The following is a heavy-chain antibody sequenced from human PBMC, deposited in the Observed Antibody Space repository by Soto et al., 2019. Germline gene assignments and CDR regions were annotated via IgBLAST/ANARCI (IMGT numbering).Heavy chain of an antibody. CDR2: IKSKTDGGTT. D-gene: IGHD3-3*01. Sequence: PGGSLRLSCAASGFTFSNAWMNWVRQAPGKGLEWVGRIKSKTDGGTTDYAAPVKGRFTISRDDSKNTLYLQMNSLKTEDTAVYYCTTPGWSGYFAYYYYGMDVWGQGTTVTVSS. CDR3: TTPGWSGYFAYYYYGMDV. J-gene: IGHJ6*02. CDR1: GFTFSNAW. V-gene: IGHV3-15*07.